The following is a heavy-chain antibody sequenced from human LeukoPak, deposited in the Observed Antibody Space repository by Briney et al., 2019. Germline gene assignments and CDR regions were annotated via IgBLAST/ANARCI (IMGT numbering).Heavy chain of an antibody. V-gene: IGHV1-18*01. CDR1: GYTFTSYG. CDR3: AREYSSSWYAGGYYYYMDV. Sequence: GASVKVSCKASGYTFTSYGISWVRQAPGQGLEWMGWISAYNGNTNYAQKLQGRVTMTTDTSTSTAYMELRSLRSDDTAVYYCAREYSSSWYAGGYYYYMDVWGKGTTVTVSS. CDR2: ISAYNGNT. D-gene: IGHD6-13*01. J-gene: IGHJ6*03.